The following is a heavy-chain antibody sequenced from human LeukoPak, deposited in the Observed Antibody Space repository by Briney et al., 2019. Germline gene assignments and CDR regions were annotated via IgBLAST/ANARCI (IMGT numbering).Heavy chain of an antibody. D-gene: IGHD3-16*02. Sequence: SETLSLTCAVYGGSFSGYYWSWIRQPPGKGLEWIGEINHSGSTNYNPSLKSRVTISVDTSKNQFSLKLSSVTAADTAVYYCARHLVPDYVWGSYRRNWFDPWGQGTLVTVSS. CDR1: GGSFSGYY. V-gene: IGHV4-34*01. J-gene: IGHJ5*02. CDR3: ARHLVPDYVWGSYRRNWFDP. CDR2: INHSGST.